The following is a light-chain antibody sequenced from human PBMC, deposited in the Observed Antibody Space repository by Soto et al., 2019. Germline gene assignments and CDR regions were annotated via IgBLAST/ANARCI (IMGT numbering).Light chain of an antibody. CDR3: AAWDDSLNGPL. CDR1: SSNIGSNT. CDR2: SNN. V-gene: IGLV1-44*01. Sequence: QSVLTQPRSASGTPGQRVTICCSGSSSNIGSNTVNWYQQLPGTAPTLLIYSNNQRPSGVPDRFSGSKSGTSASLAVNGLQSGDEADYYCAAWDDSLNGPLFGGGTQLTVL. J-gene: IGLJ3*02.